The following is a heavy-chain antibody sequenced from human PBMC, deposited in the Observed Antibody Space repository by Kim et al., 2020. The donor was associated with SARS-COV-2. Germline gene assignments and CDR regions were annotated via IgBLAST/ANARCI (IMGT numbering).Heavy chain of an antibody. CDR1: GFTFSSYG. J-gene: IGHJ6*02. CDR2: ISYDGSSK. Sequence: GGSLRLSCAASGFTFSSYGMHWVRQAPGKGQEWVAVISYDGSSKNYADAAMGRFTITRENSNNKLYPQMNSSRAEDTAADYYAKGDQDVCGQGATVTV. V-gene: IGHV3-30*04. CDR3: AKGDQDV.